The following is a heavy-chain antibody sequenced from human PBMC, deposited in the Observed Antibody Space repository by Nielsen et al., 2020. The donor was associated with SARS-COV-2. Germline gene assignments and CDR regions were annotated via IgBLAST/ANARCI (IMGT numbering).Heavy chain of an antibody. J-gene: IGHJ3*02. Sequence: GESLKISCAASGFTFSDYYMSWIRQAPGKGLEWVSYISSSGSTIYYADSVKGRFTISRDNAKNSLYLQMNSLRAEDTAVYYCARESRFGELLAAFDIWGQGTMVTVSS. V-gene: IGHV3-11*04. CDR1: GFTFSDYY. CDR2: ISSSGSTI. D-gene: IGHD3-10*01. CDR3: ARESRFGELLAAFDI.